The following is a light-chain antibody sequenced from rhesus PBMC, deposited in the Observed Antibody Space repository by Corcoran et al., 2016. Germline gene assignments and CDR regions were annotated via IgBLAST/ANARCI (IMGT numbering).Light chain of an antibody. Sequence: QAALTQPPSVSGSPGPSVTISCTGTSNAVGGYDYVSWYHQHPGTAPKLMIYEVSKRPSGVSDRFSGSKSGNTASLTISGLQAEDGADYFCSSYAGSNTFVFGSGTKLTVL. CDR3: SSYAGSNTFV. CDR2: EVS. J-gene: IGLJ6*01. V-gene: IGLV2-23*01. CDR1: SNAVGGYDY.